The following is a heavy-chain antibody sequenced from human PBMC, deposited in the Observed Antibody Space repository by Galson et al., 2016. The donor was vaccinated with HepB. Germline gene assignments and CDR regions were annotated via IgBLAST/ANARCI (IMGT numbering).Heavy chain of an antibody. CDR3: AASRSGVATSGFYVPVRIDY. CDR2: IYWSGTS. CDR1: GDSTRNNNYY. J-gene: IGHJ4*02. D-gene: IGHD3-3*01. V-gene: IGHV4-39*01. Sequence: SETLSLTCDVSGDSTRNNNYYWGWIRQPPGKGLEWIGNIYWSGTSYYNPSLRRRVRLDVDTTTNQFPLTSTSVTATDTAVYYCAASRSGVATSGFYVPVRIDYWGQGKLVSVSS.